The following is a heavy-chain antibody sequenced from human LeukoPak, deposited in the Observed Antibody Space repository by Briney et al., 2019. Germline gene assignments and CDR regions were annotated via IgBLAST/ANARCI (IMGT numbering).Heavy chain of an antibody. Sequence: GGSLRLSCAASGFSFNIYPMHWVRQAPGKGLEWVSAVSSDGSDKYYADSVKGRFTISRDNSKNTLYLQMNSLRAEDTAVYFCAKALSTRDGYNYYLFDYWGQGTLVTVSS. V-gene: IGHV3-30*04. CDR3: AKALSTRDGYNYYLFDY. CDR1: GFSFNIYP. J-gene: IGHJ4*02. CDR2: VSSDGSDK. D-gene: IGHD5-24*01.